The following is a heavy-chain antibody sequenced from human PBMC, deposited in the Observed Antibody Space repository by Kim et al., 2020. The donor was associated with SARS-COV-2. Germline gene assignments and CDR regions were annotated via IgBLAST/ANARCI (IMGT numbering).Heavy chain of an antibody. V-gene: IGHV4-59*13. J-gene: IGHJ6*02. CDR3: ASLGPSRGYYGMDV. Sequence: SETLSLTCTVSGGSISSYYWSWIRQPPGKGLEWIGYIYYSGSTNYNPSLKSRVTISVDTSKNQFSLKLSSVTAADTAVYYCASLGPSRGYYGMDVWGQGTTVTVSS. CDR2: IYYSGST. CDR1: GGSISSYY.